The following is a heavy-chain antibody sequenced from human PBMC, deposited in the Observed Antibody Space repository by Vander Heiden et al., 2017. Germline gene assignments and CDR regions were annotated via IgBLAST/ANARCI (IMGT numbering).Heavy chain of an antibody. Sequence: QVQLQESGPGLVKPSGTLSLTCPVSGGSISSSNWWSWVRQPPGRGLEWIGEIYHSGSTNYNPSLKSRVTISVDKSKNQFSLKLSSVTAADTAVYYCARDWGGRNSGSYFDYWGQGTLVTVSS. D-gene: IGHD1-26*01. J-gene: IGHJ4*02. CDR1: GGSISSSNW. V-gene: IGHV4-4*02. CDR3: ARDWGGRNSGSYFDY. CDR2: IYHSGST.